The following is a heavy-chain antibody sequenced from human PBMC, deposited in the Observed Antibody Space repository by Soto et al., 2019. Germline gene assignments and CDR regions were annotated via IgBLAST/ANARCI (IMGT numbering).Heavy chain of an antibody. CDR1: GGTFSSYA. J-gene: IGHJ4*02. V-gene: IGHV1-69*13. CDR2: IIPIFGTA. CDR3: ASALAYGEAVNFDY. D-gene: IGHD2-8*01. Sequence: EASVKVSCKASGGTFSSYAISWVRQAPGQGLEWMGGIIPIFGTANYAQKFQGRVTITADESTSTAYMELSSLRSEDTAVYYCASALAYGEAVNFDYWGQGTLVTVSS.